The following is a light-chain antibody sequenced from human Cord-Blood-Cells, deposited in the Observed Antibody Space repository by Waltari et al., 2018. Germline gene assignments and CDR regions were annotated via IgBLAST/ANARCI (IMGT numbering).Light chain of an antibody. J-gene: IGKJ4*01. CDR1: QSVSSSY. Sequence: EIVLTQSPGTLSLSPGERATLSCSASQSVSSSYLAWYQQKPGQDPRLLIYGASSRATGIPDRFSGSGSGTDFTLTISRLEPEDFAVYYCQQYGSSPQTFGGGTKVEIK. CDR2: GAS. CDR3: QQYGSSPQT. V-gene: IGKV3-20*01.